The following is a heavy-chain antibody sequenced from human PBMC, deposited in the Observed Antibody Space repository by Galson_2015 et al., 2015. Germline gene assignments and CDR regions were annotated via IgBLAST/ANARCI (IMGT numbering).Heavy chain of an antibody. CDR2: IYYSGST. V-gene: IGHV4-61*01. D-gene: IGHD2-2*01. Sequence: SETLSLTCTVSGGSDSSGSYYWSWIRQPPGKGLEWIGYIYYSGSTNYNPSLKSRVTISVDTSKNQFSLKLSSVTAADTAVYYCARSVVVPAEGIRFDPWGQGTLVTISS. CDR1: GGSDSSGSYY. J-gene: IGHJ5*02. CDR3: ARSVVVPAEGIRFDP.